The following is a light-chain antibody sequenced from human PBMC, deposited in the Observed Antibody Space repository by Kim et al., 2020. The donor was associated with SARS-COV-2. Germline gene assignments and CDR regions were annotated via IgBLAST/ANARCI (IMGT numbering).Light chain of an antibody. CDR3: QQYDHLPPT. V-gene: IGKV1-33*01. Sequence: DIQMTQSPSSLSASVGDRVTITCQASHDIRKYLNWYQQKAGKAPKLLIYDASKLETGVPSRFSGSGTGTVFSFTITSLQAEDVATYYCQQYDHLPPTFGPGTKVDIK. CDR1: HDIRKY. CDR2: DAS. J-gene: IGKJ3*01.